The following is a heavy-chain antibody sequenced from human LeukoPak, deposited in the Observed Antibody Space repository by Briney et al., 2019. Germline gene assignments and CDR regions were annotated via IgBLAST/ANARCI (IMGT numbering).Heavy chain of an antibody. D-gene: IGHD5-24*01. J-gene: IGHJ4*02. Sequence: EAGGSLRLSCAASGFSFSDYYMGWIRQAPGKGLQWISYISGGSYTTYYADSVKGRFTISRDTAENSVYLQLSSLRAEDTAVYYCARGRKGWLAYYFDYWGQGTLVTVSS. CDR2: ISGGSYTT. CDR1: GFSFSDYY. V-gene: IGHV3-11*01. CDR3: ARGRKGWLAYYFDY.